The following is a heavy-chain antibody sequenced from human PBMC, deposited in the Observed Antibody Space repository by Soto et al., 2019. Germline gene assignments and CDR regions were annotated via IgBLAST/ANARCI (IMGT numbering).Heavy chain of an antibody. CDR3: ARDVRMSPVDY. Sequence: QVQLVQSGAEVKKPWASVKVSCKASGYTFTSYGISRVRQAPGQGLEWMGWISAYNGNTNYAQKLQGRVTMTTDPYESTAYMELRSLGADDTAVYYCARDVRMSPVDYWGQGTLVTVSS. D-gene: IGHD2-8*01. CDR2: ISAYNGNT. J-gene: IGHJ4*02. V-gene: IGHV1-18*01. CDR1: GYTFTSYG.